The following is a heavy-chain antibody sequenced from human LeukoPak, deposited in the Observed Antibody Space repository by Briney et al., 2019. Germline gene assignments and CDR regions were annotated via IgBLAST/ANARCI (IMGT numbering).Heavy chain of an antibody. V-gene: IGHV1-2*02. CDR1: GYTFTGYY. D-gene: IGHD3-16*01. CDR2: INPNSGGT. J-gene: IGHJ3*02. Sequence: ASVKVSCKASGYTFTGYYIHWVRQAPGQGLEWMGWINPNSGGTNYAQKFQGRVTMARDTSISTAYMELSRLRSDDTAVYYCARDLEYLYPGGAFDIWGQGTWSPSL. CDR3: ARDLEYLYPGGAFDI.